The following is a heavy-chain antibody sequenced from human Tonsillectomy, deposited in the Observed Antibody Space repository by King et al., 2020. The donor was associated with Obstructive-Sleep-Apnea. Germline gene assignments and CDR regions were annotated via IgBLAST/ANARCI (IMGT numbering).Heavy chain of an antibody. V-gene: IGHV4-59*08. CDR2: IYYSGNT. J-gene: IGHJ4*02. CDR1: GGSISRYY. CDR3: ARQGFDY. Sequence: MPLQESGPGLVKPSETLSLTCTVSGGSISRYYWTWIRQPPGKGLEWIGSIYYSGNTNYNPSLQSRVTISVDTSKNQFSLRLSSVTAADTAVYYCARQGFDYWGQGTLVTVSS.